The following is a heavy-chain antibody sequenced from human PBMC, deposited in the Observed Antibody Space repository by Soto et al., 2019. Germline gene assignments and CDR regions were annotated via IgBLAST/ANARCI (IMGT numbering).Heavy chain of an antibody. Sequence: QVQLQQWGAGLLKPSETLSLTCAVYGGSFSGYYWSWIRQSPGKGLEWIGEINGSGSTNYNPSLKSRVTISIDTSKNQFYLKLNSVTAADTAVFYCASRMGSGRYYFDYWGQGTLVTVSS. CDR2: INGSGST. V-gene: IGHV4-34*01. CDR1: GGSFSGYY. J-gene: IGHJ4*02. CDR3: ASRMGSGRYYFDY. D-gene: IGHD3-10*01.